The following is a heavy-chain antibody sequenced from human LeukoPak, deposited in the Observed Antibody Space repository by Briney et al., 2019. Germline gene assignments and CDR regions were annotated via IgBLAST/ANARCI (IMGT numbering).Heavy chain of an antibody. Sequence: PSETLSLTCTVSGGSISSGYYYWSWIRQAPGMGLEWIGYIYYSGSTYYNPSLKSRVTISVDTSKNQFSLKLSSVTAADTAVYYCARDRGYDSSGSYAFDIWGQGTMVTVSS. CDR3: ARDRGYDSSGSYAFDI. D-gene: IGHD3-22*01. J-gene: IGHJ3*02. CDR2: IYYSGST. CDR1: GGSISSGYYY. V-gene: IGHV4-30-4*01.